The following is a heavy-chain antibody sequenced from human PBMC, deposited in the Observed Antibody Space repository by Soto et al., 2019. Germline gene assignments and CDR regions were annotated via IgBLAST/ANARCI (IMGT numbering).Heavy chain of an antibody. D-gene: IGHD3-22*01. V-gene: IGHV3-23*01. Sequence: GGSLRLSCAASGFSFSTYAMSWVRQAPGKGLEWVSSINGRGYSVFYADSVKGRFTISRDNSKSIVYLEMNRLRVEDTAVYSCAPDRTMMSHFDPWGQGTHVTVSS. CDR1: GFSFSTYA. CDR3: APDRTMMSHFDP. J-gene: IGHJ5*02. CDR2: INGRGYSV.